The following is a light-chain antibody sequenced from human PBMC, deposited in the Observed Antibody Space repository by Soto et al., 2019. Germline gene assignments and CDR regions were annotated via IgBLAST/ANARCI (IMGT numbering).Light chain of an antibody. V-gene: IGLV2-23*03. J-gene: IGLJ1*01. Sequence: QSVLTQPASVSGYPGQSITISCTGTNSDVESYNLVSWFRQHPGEAPKLIVYEGTKRPSGVSNRFSCSKSGNPASLTISGLQAEDEANYYCCSYAGTATVFGTGTKLTFL. CDR3: CSYAGTATV. CDR2: EGT. CDR1: NSDVESYNL.